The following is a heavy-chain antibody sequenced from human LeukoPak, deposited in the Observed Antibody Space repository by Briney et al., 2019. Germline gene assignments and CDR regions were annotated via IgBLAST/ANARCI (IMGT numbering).Heavy chain of an antibody. J-gene: IGHJ5*02. CDR3: ARELSSSWYPAQYNWFDP. CDR1: GGSISSSSYY. D-gene: IGHD6-13*01. V-gene: IGHV4-61*02. CDR2: IYTSGST. Sequence: PSETLSLTCTVSGGSISSSSYYWGWIRQPAGKGLEWIGRIYTSGSTNYNPSLKSRVTMSVDTSKNQFSLKLSSVTAADTAVYYCARELSSSWYPAQYNWFDPWGQGTLVTVSS.